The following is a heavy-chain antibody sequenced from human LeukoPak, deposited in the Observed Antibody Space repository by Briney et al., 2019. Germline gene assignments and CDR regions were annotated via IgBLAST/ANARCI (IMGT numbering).Heavy chain of an antibody. J-gene: IGHJ2*01. CDR1: GYSFTSYW. Sequence: GESLKISCKGSGYSFTSYWIGWVRQMPGKGLEWMGIIYPGDSDTRYRPSFQGQVTISADKSISTAYLQWSSLKASDTAMYYCARQRDSSGFPWYFDLWGRGTLVTVSS. CDR2: IYPGDSDT. V-gene: IGHV5-51*01. CDR3: ARQRDSSGFPWYFDL. D-gene: IGHD3-22*01.